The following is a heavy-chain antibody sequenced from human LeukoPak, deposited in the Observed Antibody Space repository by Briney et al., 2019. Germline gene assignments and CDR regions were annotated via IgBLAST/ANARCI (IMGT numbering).Heavy chain of an antibody. J-gene: IGHJ3*02. Sequence: GGSLRLSCAASGFTFSNAWMSWVRQAPGKGLEWVGRIKSKTDGGTTDYAAPVKGRFTISRDDSKNTLYLQMNSLRAEDTAVYYCAKDFSDSSGYPDDAFDIWGQGTMVTVSS. D-gene: IGHD3-22*01. CDR3: AKDFSDSSGYPDDAFDI. CDR1: GFTFSNAW. CDR2: IKSKTDGGTT. V-gene: IGHV3-15*01.